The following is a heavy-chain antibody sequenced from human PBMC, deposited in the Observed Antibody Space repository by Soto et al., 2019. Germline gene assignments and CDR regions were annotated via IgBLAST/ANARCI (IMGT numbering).Heavy chain of an antibody. CDR3: ARERKPGGIGVFDH. CDR2: INSDGSST. D-gene: IGHD3-16*01. V-gene: IGHV3-74*01. CDR1: GFTFSSYW. Sequence: GGSLRLSCAASGFTFSSYWMHWVRQAPGKGLEWVSRINSDGSSTRYADSVKGRFTISRDNSKNMLYLQMNSLRVEDTAVYYCARERKPGGIGVFDHWGQGTPVTVSS. J-gene: IGHJ4*02.